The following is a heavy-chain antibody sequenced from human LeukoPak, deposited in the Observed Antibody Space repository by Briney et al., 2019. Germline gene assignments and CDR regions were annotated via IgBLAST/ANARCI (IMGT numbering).Heavy chain of an antibody. D-gene: IGHD3-10*01. CDR2: IGGGGAST. J-gene: IGHJ4*02. V-gene: IGHV3-21*04. Sequence: PGGSLRLSCAASGFTFSSYSMNWVRQAPGKGLEWVSAIGGGGASTYYADSVKGRFTISRDNAKNSLYLQMNSLRAEDTAVYYCARWGLGFGDEATIDYWGQGTLVTVSS. CDR3: ARWGLGFGDEATIDY. CDR1: GFTFSSYS.